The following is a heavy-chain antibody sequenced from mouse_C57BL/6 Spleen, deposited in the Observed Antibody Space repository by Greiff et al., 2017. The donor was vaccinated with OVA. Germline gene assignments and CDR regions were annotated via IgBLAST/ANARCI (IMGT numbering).Heavy chain of an antibody. CDR2: IYPGDGDT. J-gene: IGHJ2*01. CDR3: ARNGRDSFDY. D-gene: IGHD1-1*01. V-gene: IGHV1-82*01. CDR1: GYAFSSSW. Sequence: VQLQQSGPELVKPGASVKISCKASGYAFSSSWMNWVKQRPGKGLEWIGRIYPGDGDTNYNGKFKGKATLTADKSSSTAYMQLSSLTSEDSAVYFCARNGRDSFDYWGQGTTLTVSS.